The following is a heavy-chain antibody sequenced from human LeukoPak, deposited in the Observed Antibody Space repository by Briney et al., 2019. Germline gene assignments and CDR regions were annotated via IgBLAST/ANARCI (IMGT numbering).Heavy chain of an antibody. D-gene: IGHD6-13*01. CDR3: TREGITAGADY. CDR1: GFTFSSYW. V-gene: IGHV3-7*01. J-gene: IGHJ4*02. Sequence: HPGGSLRLSCAASGFTFSSYWMSWVRQAPGKGLEWVANIKQDGSEKYYVDSVKGRFTIPRDNAKNSLYLQMNSLRAEDTAVYYCTREGITAGADYWGQGTLVTVSS. CDR2: IKQDGSEK.